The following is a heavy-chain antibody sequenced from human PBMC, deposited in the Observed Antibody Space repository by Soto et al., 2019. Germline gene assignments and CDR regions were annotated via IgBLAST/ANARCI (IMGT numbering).Heavy chain of an antibody. CDR1: GFSLSTYS. V-gene: IGHV3-48*02. D-gene: IGHD2-21*01. CDR2: ISSSTKTI. CDR3: ARGLGWRRGPFDC. Sequence: EVQLVESGGGLVQPGGSLRLSCAASGFSLSTYSMNWVRQAPGKGLEWLAYISSSTKTIFYADSVKGRFTISRDSANNSLYLQMNSLRDEDTAVYFCARGLGWRRGPFDCWGQGTLVAVSP. J-gene: IGHJ4*02.